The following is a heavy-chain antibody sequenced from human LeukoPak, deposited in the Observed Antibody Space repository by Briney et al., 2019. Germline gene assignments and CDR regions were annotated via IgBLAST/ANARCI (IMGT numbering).Heavy chain of an antibody. CDR3: VTRGWADYYYYMDV. Sequence: GGSLRLSCAASGFTFNNYGMHWVRQAPGKGLEWVAFIRYNGNNQYYADSVKGRFTISRDNSKNTLYLQMNSLRAEDTAVYYCVTRGWADYYYYMDVWGKGTTVTVSS. CDR1: GFTFNNYG. J-gene: IGHJ6*03. D-gene: IGHD6-19*01. V-gene: IGHV3-30*02. CDR2: IRYNGNNQ.